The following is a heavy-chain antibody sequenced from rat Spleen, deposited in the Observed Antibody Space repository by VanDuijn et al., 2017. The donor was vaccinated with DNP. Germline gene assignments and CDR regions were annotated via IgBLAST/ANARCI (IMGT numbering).Heavy chain of an antibody. J-gene: IGHJ2*01. Sequence: EVKLVESGGGLVQPGRSLKLSCAASGFNFNDYWMCWVRQAPGKGLEWIGEFNQDGNTINYTPSLKDKFTISRDNVQNTLYLQMGTLGSENTAIYYCTRMGYYGYKGYWGQGVMVTVSS. D-gene: IGHD1-9*01. CDR3: TRMGYYGYKGY. CDR2: FNQDGNTI. V-gene: IGHV4-2*01. CDR1: GFNFNDYW.